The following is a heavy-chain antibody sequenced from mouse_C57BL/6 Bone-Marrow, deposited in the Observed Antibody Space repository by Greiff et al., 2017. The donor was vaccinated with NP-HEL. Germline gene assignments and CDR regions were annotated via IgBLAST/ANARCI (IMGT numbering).Heavy chain of an antibody. CDR3: ARDAYGNPWYFDV. CDR1: GFTFSDFY. Sequence: EVQVVESGGGLVQSGRSLRLSCATSGFTFSDFYMEWVRQAPGKGLEWIAASRNKANDYTTEYSASVKGRFIVSRDTSQSILYLQMNALRAEDTAIYYCARDAYGNPWYFDVWGTGTTVTVSS. V-gene: IGHV7-1*01. CDR2: SRNKANDYTT. J-gene: IGHJ1*03. D-gene: IGHD2-1*01.